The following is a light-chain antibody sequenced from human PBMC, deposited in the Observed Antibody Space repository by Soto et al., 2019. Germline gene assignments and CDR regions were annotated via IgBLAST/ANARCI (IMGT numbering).Light chain of an antibody. J-gene: IGKJ1*01. CDR2: GAS. CDR3: QQYGGSPIT. Sequence: EIVLTQSPGTLSLSPGERATLSCRASQSVSSYLAWYQQKPGQAPRLLIYGASSRATGIPDRFSGSGSGTDFTLTITRLEPEDFAVYYCQQYGGSPITFGQGTKVDI. V-gene: IGKV3-20*01. CDR1: QSVSSY.